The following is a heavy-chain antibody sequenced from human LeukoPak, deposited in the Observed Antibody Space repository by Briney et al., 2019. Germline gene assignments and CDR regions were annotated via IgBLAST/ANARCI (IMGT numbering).Heavy chain of an antibody. V-gene: IGHV4-59*01. J-gene: IGHJ5*02. CDR1: GGSFSGYY. CDR3: ARGGYYGSGNDFRFDP. Sequence: PSETLSLTCAVYGGSFSGYYWSWIRQSPGKGLECIGYIHYTGSTNYNPSLKSRVTISVETSKNQFSLKLKSVTAADTAVYYCARGGYYGSGNDFRFDPWGQGTLVTVSS. D-gene: IGHD3-10*01. CDR2: IHYTGST.